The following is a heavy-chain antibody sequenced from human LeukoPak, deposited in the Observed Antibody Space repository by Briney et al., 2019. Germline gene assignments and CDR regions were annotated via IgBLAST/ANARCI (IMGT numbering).Heavy chain of an antibody. J-gene: IGHJ4*01. CDR1: GFTFSNSA. V-gene: IGHV3-23*01. Sequence: GGSLRLSCAASGFTFSNSAMSWVRQAPGKGLEWVSTLSGSGITTYYADSVKGRFTISRDNSKNTLYLQMNSLRAEDTAVYYCAKGSYSSGWSYFDYWGHGTLVTVSS. D-gene: IGHD6-19*01. CDR3: AKGSYSSGWSYFDY. CDR2: LSGSGITT.